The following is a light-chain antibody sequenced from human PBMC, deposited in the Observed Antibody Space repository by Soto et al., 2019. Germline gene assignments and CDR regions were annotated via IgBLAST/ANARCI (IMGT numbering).Light chain of an antibody. CDR1: QSVSSDF. CDR3: QHYDNSPPSVT. V-gene: IGKV3-20*01. Sequence: ELVLTQSPGTLSLSPGERATLSCRASQSVSSDFLVWYQQKPGQAPRLLIYGASSRATGIPDRFSGGGSGTDFILSISRLEPEDFAVYYCQHYDNSPPSVTCGPGTKVDIK. CDR2: GAS. J-gene: IGKJ3*01.